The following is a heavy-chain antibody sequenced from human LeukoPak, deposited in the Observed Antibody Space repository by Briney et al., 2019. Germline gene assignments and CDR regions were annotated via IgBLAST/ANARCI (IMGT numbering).Heavy chain of an antibody. J-gene: IGHJ6*03. CDR3: VRERDYDYVWGSYRSGYYYMDV. Sequence: PVKVSCKASGGTFISYAISWVPQAPGQEREWRGGIIPIFGTANYAQKFQGRVTITADKSTSTAYMELSSLSSEDTAVYYCVRERDYDYVWGSYRSGYYYMDVWGKGTTVTVSS. D-gene: IGHD3-16*02. CDR1: GGTFISYA. CDR2: IIPIFGTA. V-gene: IGHV1-69*06.